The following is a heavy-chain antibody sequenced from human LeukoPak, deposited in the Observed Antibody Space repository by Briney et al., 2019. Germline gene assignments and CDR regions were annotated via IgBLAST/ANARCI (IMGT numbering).Heavy chain of an antibody. Sequence: SETLSLTCTVSGGSISSSSYYWGWIRQPPGKGLEWIGSIHYSGSTNYNPSLKSRVTISVDTSKTQFSLKLSSVTAADTAVYYCARGYCSGGSCYSYYYYNYMDVWGKGTTVTVSS. D-gene: IGHD2-15*01. CDR2: IHYSGST. V-gene: IGHV4-39*07. CDR3: ARGYCSGGSCYSYYYYNYMDV. CDR1: GGSISSSSYY. J-gene: IGHJ6*03.